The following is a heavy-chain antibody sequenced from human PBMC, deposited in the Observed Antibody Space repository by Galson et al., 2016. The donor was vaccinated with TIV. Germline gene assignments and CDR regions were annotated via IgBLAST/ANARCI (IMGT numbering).Heavy chain of an antibody. CDR2: INPNSGGT. J-gene: IGHJ3*02. CDR1: GYTFTEYY. D-gene: IGHD1/OR15-1a*01. V-gene: IGHV1-2*04. Sequence: VKVSCKASGYTFTEYYIHWVRQAPGQGLEWMGWINPNSGGTMYAQKFQGWVTMTRDTSITTPYMELSRLKSDDTAVYYCAKIGQEHDAFDIWGQGTMVTVFS. CDR3: AKIGQEHDAFDI.